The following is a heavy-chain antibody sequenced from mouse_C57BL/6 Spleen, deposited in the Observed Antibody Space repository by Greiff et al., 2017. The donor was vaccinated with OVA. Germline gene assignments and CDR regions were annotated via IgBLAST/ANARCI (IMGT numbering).Heavy chain of an antibody. CDR3: ARRDDGYYGGNYFDY. CDR2: IYPGDGDT. D-gene: IGHD2-3*01. CDR1: GYAFSSSW. J-gene: IGHJ2*01. Sequence: VMLVESGPELVKPGASVKISCKASGYAFSSSWMNWVKQRPGKGLEWIGRIYPGDGDTNYNGKFKGKATLTADKSSSTAYMQLSSLTSEDSAVYFCARRDDGYYGGNYFDYWGQGTTLTVSS. V-gene: IGHV1-82*01.